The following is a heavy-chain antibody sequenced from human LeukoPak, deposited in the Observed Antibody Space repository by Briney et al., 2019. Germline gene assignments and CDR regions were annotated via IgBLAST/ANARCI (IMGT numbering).Heavy chain of an antibody. CDR2: IYTSGST. D-gene: IGHD3-10*01. Sequence: GSMRLSCAASGFTFSSYSMNWVRQAPGKGLEWIGRIYTSGSTNYNPSLKSRVTMSVDTSKNQFSLKLTSVTAADTAVYYCARARRGGSGSSYAFDIWGQGTMVTVSS. V-gene: IGHV4-59*10. CDR3: ARARRGGSGSSYAFDI. CDR1: GFTFSSYS. J-gene: IGHJ3*02.